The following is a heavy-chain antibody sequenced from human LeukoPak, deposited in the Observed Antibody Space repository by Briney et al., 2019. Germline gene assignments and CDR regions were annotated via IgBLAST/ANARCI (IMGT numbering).Heavy chain of an antibody. CDR3: ARQQCNGGSCYSRAIWFDP. CDR2: IYYSGTT. CDR1: GGSISSTSYY. V-gene: IGHV4-39*01. J-gene: IGHJ5*02. Sequence: PSETLSLTCNVSGGSISSTSYYWGWIRQPPGKGLEWIGSIYYSGTTYYSPSLKSRVTISVHMSKNQFSLKLSSVTAADTAVYYCARQQCNGGSCYSRAIWFDPWGQGTLVTVSS. D-gene: IGHD2-15*01.